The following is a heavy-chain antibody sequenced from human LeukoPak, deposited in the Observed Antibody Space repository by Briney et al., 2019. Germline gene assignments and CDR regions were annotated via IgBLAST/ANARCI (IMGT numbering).Heavy chain of an antibody. CDR3: ARDLVAFDY. D-gene: IGHD2-15*01. CDR1: GFTFISYA. V-gene: IGHV3-30*04. Sequence: PGGSLRLSCAASGFTFISYAIHWVRQAPGKGLEWVAVISFHGTDSFYADSVKGRFTISRDNAKNTLYLQMNSLRAEDTAVYYCARDLVAFDYWGQGTLVTVSS. J-gene: IGHJ4*02. CDR2: ISFHGTDS.